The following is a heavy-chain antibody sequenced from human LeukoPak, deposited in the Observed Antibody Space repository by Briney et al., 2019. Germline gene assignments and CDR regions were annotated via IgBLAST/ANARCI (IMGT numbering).Heavy chain of an antibody. D-gene: IGHD1-26*01. CDR2: ISAYNGNT. CDR1: GYTFTSYG. CDR3: ARERELINWFDP. J-gene: IGHJ5*02. Sequence: ASVTVSCTASGYTFTSYGISWVRQAPGQGLEWMGWISAYNGNTNYAQKLQGRVTMTTDTSTSTAYMELRSLRSDDTAVYYCARERELINWFDPWGQGTLVTVSS. V-gene: IGHV1-18*01.